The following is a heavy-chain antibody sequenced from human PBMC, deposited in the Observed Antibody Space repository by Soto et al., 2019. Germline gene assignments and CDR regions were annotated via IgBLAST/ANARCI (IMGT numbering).Heavy chain of an antibody. CDR2: IDPSDSYT. J-gene: IGHJ6*02. CDR3: ASPRIAARPSYYYGMDV. CDR1: GYNFTSYW. V-gene: IGHV5-10-1*01. D-gene: IGHD6-6*01. Sequence: RESLKISCKGSGYNFTSYWISWVRQMPGKGLEWMGRIDPSDSYTNYSPSFQGHVTISADKSISTAYLQWSSLKASDTAMYYCASPRIAARPSYYYGMDVWGQGTTVTVSS.